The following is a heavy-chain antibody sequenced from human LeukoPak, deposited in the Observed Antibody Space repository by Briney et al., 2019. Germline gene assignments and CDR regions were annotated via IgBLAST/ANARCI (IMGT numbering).Heavy chain of an antibody. J-gene: IGHJ4*02. D-gene: IGHD3-22*01. CDR3: ATPGYYYDSSGYYNFDY. CDR2: INPSGGST. Sequence: ASVKVSCKASGYTFTSYYTHWVRQTPGQGLEWMGIINPSGGSTSYAQKFQGRVTMTRDTSTSTVHMELSSLRSEDTAVYYCATPGYYYDSSGYYNFDYWGQGTLVTVSS. V-gene: IGHV1-46*01. CDR1: GYTFTSYY.